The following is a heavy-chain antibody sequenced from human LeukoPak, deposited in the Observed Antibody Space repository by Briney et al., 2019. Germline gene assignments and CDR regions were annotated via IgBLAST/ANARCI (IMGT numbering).Heavy chain of an antibody. CDR3: AAGEEDYGDFNWFDP. D-gene: IGHD4-17*01. V-gene: IGHV4-61*02. J-gene: IGHJ5*02. CDR2: IYTSGST. CDR1: GGSISSGSYY. Sequence: SQTLPLTCTVSGGSISSGSYYWSWIRQPAGKGLEWIGRIYTSGSTNYNPSLKSRVTISVDTSKNQFSLKLSSVTAADTAVYYCAAGEEDYGDFNWFDPWGQGTLVTVSS.